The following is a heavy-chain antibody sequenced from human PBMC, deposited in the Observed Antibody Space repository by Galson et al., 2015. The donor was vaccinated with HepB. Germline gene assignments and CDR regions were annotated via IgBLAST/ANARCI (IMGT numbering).Heavy chain of an antibody. CDR3: LYMYRYYNFWNDYSFFQS. V-gene: IGHV2-5*04. D-gene: IGHD3-3*01. Sequence: PALVKPTQTLTLTCTFSGFSLSTSGVAMGWVRQPPGRALEWLALTYWNDDELYSPSLKSRLTITKDTSTNQVVLTMTNMAPVDTGTYFCLYMYRYYNFWNDYSFFQSWGQGTLVTVSS. CDR2: TYWNDDE. J-gene: IGHJ4*02. CDR1: GFSLSTSGVA.